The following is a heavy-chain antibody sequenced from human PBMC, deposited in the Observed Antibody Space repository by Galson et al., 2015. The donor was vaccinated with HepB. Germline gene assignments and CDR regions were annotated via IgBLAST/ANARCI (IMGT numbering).Heavy chain of an antibody. CDR3: ARFPSETAQFYYYGIDG. J-gene: IGHJ6*02. D-gene: IGHD4-11*01. Sequence: SLRLSCAASGFTFSSYAMHWVRQAPGKGLEWVAVISYDGSNKYYADSVKGRFTISRDNSKNTLYLQMNSLGAEDTAVYYCARFPSETAQFYYYGIDGCGQGTTVTVSS. CDR1: GFTFSSYA. CDR2: ISYDGSNK. V-gene: IGHV3-30-3*01.